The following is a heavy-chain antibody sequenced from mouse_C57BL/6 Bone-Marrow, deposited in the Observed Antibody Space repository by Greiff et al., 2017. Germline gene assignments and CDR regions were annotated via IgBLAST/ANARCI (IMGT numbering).Heavy chain of an antibody. CDR1: GYSITSGYY. D-gene: IGHD1-1*01. Sequence: DVKLQESGPGLVKPSQSLSLTCSVTGYSITSGYYWNWIRQFPGNKLEWMGYISYDGSNNYNPSLKNRISITRDPSKNQFCLKLNSVTTEDTATYYCASDYYARRGDVDVWGTGTTVTVSS. CDR2: ISYDGSN. J-gene: IGHJ1*03. CDR3: ASDYYARRGDVDV. V-gene: IGHV3-6*01.